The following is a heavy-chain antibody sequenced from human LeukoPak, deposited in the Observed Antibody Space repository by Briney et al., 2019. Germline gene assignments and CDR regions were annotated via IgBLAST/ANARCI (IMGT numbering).Heavy chain of an antibody. V-gene: IGHV4-39*01. CDR1: DDSISSSSYY. Sequence: SETLSLTCAVSDDSISSSSYYWGWIRQRPEEGLEWIGSIYYSGTTYYNPSLKSRVTISVDTSKNQFSLKLSSVAAADTALYFCARQSTSMSTCWGQGTLVTVSS. J-gene: IGHJ4*02. CDR2: IYYSGTT. CDR3: ARQSTSMSTC. D-gene: IGHD3-3*02.